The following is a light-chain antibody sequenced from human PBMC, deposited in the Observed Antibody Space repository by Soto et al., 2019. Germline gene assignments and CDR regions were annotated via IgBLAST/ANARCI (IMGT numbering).Light chain of an antibody. CDR3: HQYGSSPPT. CDR2: GAS. Sequence: EIVLTQSPGTLSLSPGERATLSCRASRSVTNNYEAWYQRKPGQAPRLLTYGASSRATDIPGRFSGTGSGTDFSLTITRLEPEDFAVYYCHQYGSSPPTFGQGTKVEI. CDR1: RSVTNNY. J-gene: IGKJ1*01. V-gene: IGKV3-20*01.